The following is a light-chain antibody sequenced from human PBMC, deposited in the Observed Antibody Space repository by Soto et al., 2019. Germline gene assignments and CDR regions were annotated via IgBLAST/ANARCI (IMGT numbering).Light chain of an antibody. Sequence: EIGLAQSPATLSVSPGERATLSCRASQSVSSNLAWYQQKPGQAPRLLIYGASNRAIGIPARFSGSGSGTDFTLTISSLEAEDFAVYYCQQRCNSPLTFGGGTKVDIK. CDR3: QQRCNSPLT. J-gene: IGKJ4*01. V-gene: IGKV3-11*01. CDR2: GAS. CDR1: QSVSSN.